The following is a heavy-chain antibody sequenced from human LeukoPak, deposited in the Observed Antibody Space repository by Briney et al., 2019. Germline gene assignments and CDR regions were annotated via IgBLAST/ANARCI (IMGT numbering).Heavy chain of an antibody. J-gene: IGHJ4*02. V-gene: IGHV3-74*01. CDR2: ICTGGTST. D-gene: IGHD3-22*01. Sequence: TGGSLRLSCAASGFSFSTYCMHWVRQAPGKGLVWVSRICTGGTSTTYADPVKGRFTISRDNAKNTLYLQVNSLRAEDTAVYYCAIPPGSSFYYTIDYWGQGTLVTVSS. CDR3: AIPPGSSFYYTIDY. CDR1: GFSFSTYC.